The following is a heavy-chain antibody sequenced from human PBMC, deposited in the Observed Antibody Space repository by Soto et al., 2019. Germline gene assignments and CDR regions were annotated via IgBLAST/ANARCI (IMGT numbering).Heavy chain of an antibody. CDR3: ARGAPPIDY. CDR1: GYTFTNFG. J-gene: IGHJ4*02. CDR2: ISAYNGNT. V-gene: IGHV1-18*01. Sequence: QVQLVQSGAEVKKPGASVKVSCKTSGYTFTNFGISWVRQAPGQGLEWMGWISAYNGNTNYAQKFQGRVTMTTDTPTSTAYMEVRSLRSDDTAVYYCARGAPPIDYWGQGTLVTVAS.